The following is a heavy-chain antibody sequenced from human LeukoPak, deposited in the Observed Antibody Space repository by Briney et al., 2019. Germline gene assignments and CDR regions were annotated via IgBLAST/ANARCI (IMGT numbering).Heavy chain of an antibody. Sequence: SETLSLTCTVSGGSISSYYWSWIRRPPGKGLEWIGYIYYSGRTNYNPSLKSRVTISVDTSKNQFSLKLSSVTAADTAVYYCARQGVGATTGNAFDIWGQGTMVTVSS. D-gene: IGHD1-26*01. J-gene: IGHJ3*02. CDR2: IYYSGRT. CDR3: ARQGVGATTGNAFDI. CDR1: GGSISSYY. V-gene: IGHV4-59*08.